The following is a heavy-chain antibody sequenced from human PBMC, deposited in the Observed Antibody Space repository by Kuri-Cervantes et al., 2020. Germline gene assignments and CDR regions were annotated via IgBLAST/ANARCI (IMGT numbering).Heavy chain of an antibody. CDR1: GFTFSDYY. CDR2: ISGSGGST. CDR3: AKSPRR. Sequence: GESLKISCAASGFTFSDYYMSWIRQAPGKGLEWVSAISGSGGSTYYADSVKGRFTISRDNSKNTLYLQMNSLRAEDTAVYYCAKSPRRWGQGTLVTVSS. J-gene: IGHJ4*02. V-gene: IGHV3-23*01.